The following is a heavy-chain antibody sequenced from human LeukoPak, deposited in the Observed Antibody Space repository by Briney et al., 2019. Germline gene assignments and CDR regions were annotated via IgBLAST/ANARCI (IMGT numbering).Heavy chain of an antibody. CDR2: INQDGSEK. V-gene: IGHV3-7*01. J-gene: IGHJ4*02. D-gene: IGHD6-19*01. CDR3: ARVSIAVAGSTPYYFDY. CDR1: GFTFSSYC. Sequence: GGSLRLSCAASGFTFSSYCMSWVRQAPGKGLEWVAYINQDGSEKNYMDSVKGRFTISTDNAKNTLYLQINSLRAEDTAVYYCARVSIAVAGSTPYYFDYWGQGTLVTVSS.